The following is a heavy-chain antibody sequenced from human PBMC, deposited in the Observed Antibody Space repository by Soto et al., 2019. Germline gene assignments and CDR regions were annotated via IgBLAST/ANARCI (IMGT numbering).Heavy chain of an antibody. CDR1: GGSISSGGYY. J-gene: IGHJ5*02. CDR3: ARDRGVLCFGELFPGYNWFHP. V-gene: IGHV4-31*03. CDR2: IYYSGST. D-gene: IGHD3-10*01. Sequence: QVQLQESGPGLVKPSQTLSLTCTVSGGSISSGGYYWSWIRQHPGKGLEWIGYIYYSGSTYYNPSLKCRVTISVDTSKNQFPLKLSSVTAADTAVYYCARDRGVLCFGELFPGYNWFHPWGQGTLVTVSS.